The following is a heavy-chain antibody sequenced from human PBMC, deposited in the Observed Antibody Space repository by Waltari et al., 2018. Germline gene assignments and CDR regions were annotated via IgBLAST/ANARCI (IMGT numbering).Heavy chain of an antibody. Sequence: EVHMVESGGDLVQPGRSLRLSCRGSGYIFGDYAVSWFRQAPGKGREWICFVRRNMYGGVAEYAASVTGRFTITRDDDDNIAYLQMDSLRREDTAVYYCARESSGNIGWFDSWGRGTLVTVSS. J-gene: IGHJ5*01. V-gene: IGHV3-49*03. CDR2: VRRNMYGGVA. D-gene: IGHD2-15*01. CDR3: ARESSGNIGWFDS. CDR1: GYIFGDYA.